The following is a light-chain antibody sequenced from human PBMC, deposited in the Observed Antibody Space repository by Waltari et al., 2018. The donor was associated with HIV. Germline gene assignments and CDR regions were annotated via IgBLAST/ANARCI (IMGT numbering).Light chain of an antibody. V-gene: IGLV2-14*01. CDR2: EVI. J-gene: IGLJ3*02. CDR3: ASYTSNDTLV. Sequence: HSALTQPASVSASPGQSITISCTGTTGPLGTSSLFSWSQQRPGKVPRVLIYEVISRPSGVSNRFSGSKSGNTASLSISGLQAEDEADYYCASYTSNDTLVFGGGTKVTVL. CDR1: TGPLGTSSL.